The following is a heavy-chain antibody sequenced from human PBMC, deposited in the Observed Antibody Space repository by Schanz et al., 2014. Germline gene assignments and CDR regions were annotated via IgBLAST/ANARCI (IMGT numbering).Heavy chain of an antibody. J-gene: IGHJ5*02. CDR1: RYPFTAYY. CDR2: LTPSGGTT. D-gene: IGHD3-3*01. CDR3: ARDQTPLVYDSRSGYYRATWLDP. Sequence: QVHLVQSGSEVKKPGASVKVSCKASRYPFTAYYMHWVRQAPGQGLEWMGILTPSGGTTSNAQKFQGRVTMTWDTSTSTVFMEMSSLRTEDTAVYYCARDQTPLVYDSRSGYYRATWLDPWGQGTLVTVSS. V-gene: IGHV1-46*01.